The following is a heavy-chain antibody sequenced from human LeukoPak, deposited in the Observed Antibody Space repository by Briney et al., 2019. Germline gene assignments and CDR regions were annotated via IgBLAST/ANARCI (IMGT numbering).Heavy chain of an antibody. CDR1: GFTFSSYA. CDR3: AKGYCDYVWGSYYFDY. CDR2: MSGSGGST. Sequence: GGSLRLSCAASGFTFSSYAMSWVRQAPGKGLEWVSAMSGSGGSTYYADSVKGRFTISRDNSRDTLYLQMNSLRAEDTAVYYCAKGYCDYVWGSYYFDYWGQGTLVTVSS. D-gene: IGHD3-16*01. J-gene: IGHJ4*02. V-gene: IGHV3-23*01.